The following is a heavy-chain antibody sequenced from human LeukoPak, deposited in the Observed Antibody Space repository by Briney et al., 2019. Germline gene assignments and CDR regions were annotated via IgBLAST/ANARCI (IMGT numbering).Heavy chain of an antibody. Sequence: GSLRLSCAASGFTFSSYAMSWVRQAPGKGLEWVSAISGSGGSTYYADSVKGRFTISRDNSKNTLYLQMNSLRAEDTAVYYCAKDIASYPYDSSGYYDDYWGQGTLVTVSS. J-gene: IGHJ4*02. D-gene: IGHD3-22*01. V-gene: IGHV3-23*01. CDR3: AKDIASYPYDSSGYYDDY. CDR2: ISGSGGST. CDR1: GFTFSSYA.